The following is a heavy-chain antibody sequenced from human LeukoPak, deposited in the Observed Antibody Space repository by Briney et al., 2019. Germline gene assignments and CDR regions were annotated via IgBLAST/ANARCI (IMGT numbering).Heavy chain of an antibody. V-gene: IGHV1-69*13. J-gene: IGHJ3*02. CDR1: GGTFSSYA. CDR2: IIPIFGTA. Sequence: ASVKVSCKASGGTFSSYASSWVRQAPGQVLEWMGGIIPIFGTANYAQKFQGRVTITADESTSTAYMELSSLRSEDTAVYYCARPHCSGGSCYHHDAFDIWGQGTMVTVSS. CDR3: ARPHCSGGSCYHHDAFDI. D-gene: IGHD2-15*01.